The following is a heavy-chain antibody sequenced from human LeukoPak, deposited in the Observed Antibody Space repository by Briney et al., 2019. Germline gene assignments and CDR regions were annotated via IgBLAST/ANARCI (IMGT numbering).Heavy chain of an antibody. Sequence: GGSLRLSCAAPGFIFSSYSMNWVRQAPGKGLEWVAYISGSTDTIFYADSVKGRFTISRDNSKNTLYLQMNSLRAEDTAVYYCARVDYGDYGMDVWGQGTTVTVSS. CDR1: GFIFSSYS. CDR2: ISGSTDTI. J-gene: IGHJ6*02. V-gene: IGHV3-48*01. CDR3: ARVDYGDYGMDV. D-gene: IGHD4-17*01.